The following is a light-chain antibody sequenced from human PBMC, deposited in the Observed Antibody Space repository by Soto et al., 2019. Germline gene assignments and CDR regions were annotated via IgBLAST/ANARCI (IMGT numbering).Light chain of an antibody. CDR1: QGIDNY. J-gene: IGKJ4*01. Sequence: DIQMTQSPSSLSASVGDRVTITCQASQGIDNYLNWYQQKPGKAPRLLIYDSSTLQTGVPSRFSGSGSGTDFTFAISSLQPEDIATYYCQQSHNLPLSFGGGTKVQI. V-gene: IGKV1-33*01. CDR3: QQSHNLPLS. CDR2: DSS.